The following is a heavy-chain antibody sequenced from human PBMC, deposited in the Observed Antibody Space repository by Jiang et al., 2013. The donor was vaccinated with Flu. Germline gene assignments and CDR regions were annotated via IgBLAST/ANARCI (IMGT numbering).Heavy chain of an antibody. J-gene: IGHJ4*02. CDR1: GYTFTGYY. CDR3: ARALGIDGSGSWDSHYFDY. CDR2: INPNSGGT. Sequence: QLVESGAEVKKPGASVKVSCKASGYTFTGYYMHWVRQAPGQGLEWMGWINPNSGGTNYAQKFQGWVTMTRDTSISTAYMELSRLRSDDTAVYYCARALGIDGSGSWDSHYFDYWGQGTLVTVSS. V-gene: IGHV1-2*04. D-gene: IGHD3-10*01.